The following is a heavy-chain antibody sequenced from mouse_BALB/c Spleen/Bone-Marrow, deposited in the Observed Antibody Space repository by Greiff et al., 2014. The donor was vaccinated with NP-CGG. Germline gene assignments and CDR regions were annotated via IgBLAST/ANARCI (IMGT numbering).Heavy chain of an antibody. J-gene: IGHJ2*01. CDR2: IDPENGNT. CDR1: GFNIKDYY. CDR3: VAYYRYEYYFDY. V-gene: IGHV14-1*02. D-gene: IGHD2-14*01. Sequence: EVQLQQSGAELVRPGALVKLSCKASGFNIKDYYMHWVKQRPEQGLEWIGWIDPENGNTIYDPKFQGKASITADTSSNTAYLQFSSLTSEDTAVYYCVAYYRYEYYFDYWGQGTTLTVSS.